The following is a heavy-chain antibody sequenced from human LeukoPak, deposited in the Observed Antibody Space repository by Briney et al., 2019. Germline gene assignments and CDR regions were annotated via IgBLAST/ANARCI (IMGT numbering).Heavy chain of an antibody. Sequence: GGSLRLSCAASGFTFSSYAMTWVRQSPGKGLEWVSAISGGGGSTYYADSVKGRFTISRVNSKNTLYLQMNSLRAEDTAVYYCAKHACSGGSCYPTSGYYFDYWGPGTLVTVSS. CDR2: ISGGGGST. D-gene: IGHD2-15*01. CDR1: GFTFSSYA. CDR3: AKHACSGGSCYPTSGYYFDY. V-gene: IGHV3-23*01. J-gene: IGHJ4*02.